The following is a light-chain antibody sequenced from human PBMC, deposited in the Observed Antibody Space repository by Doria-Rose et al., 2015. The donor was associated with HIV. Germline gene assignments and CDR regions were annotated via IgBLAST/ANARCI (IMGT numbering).Light chain of an antibody. Sequence: DIRMTQSPSFLSASVGVRVTITCRASQGISRYLAWYQQKPGKAPTLLIFGASTLQSGVPSRFSGSGSGTEFTLTISSLQPEDFATYYCRQFDSFPRTFGQGTKVELK. CDR3: RQFDSFPRT. V-gene: IGKV1-9*01. CDR1: QGISRY. J-gene: IGKJ1*01. CDR2: GAS.